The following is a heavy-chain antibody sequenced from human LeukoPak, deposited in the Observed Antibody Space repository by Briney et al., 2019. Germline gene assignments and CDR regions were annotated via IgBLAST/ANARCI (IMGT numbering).Heavy chain of an antibody. V-gene: IGHV4-61*02. CDR3: ARDALNDAFDI. CDR2: IYTSGST. Sequence: SETLSLTCTVSGGSISSGSYYWCWIRQPAGKGLEWIGRIYTSGSTNYNPSLKSRVTISVDTSKNQFSLKLSSVTAADTAVYYCARDALNDAFDIWGQGTMVTVSS. CDR1: GGSISSGSYY. J-gene: IGHJ3*02.